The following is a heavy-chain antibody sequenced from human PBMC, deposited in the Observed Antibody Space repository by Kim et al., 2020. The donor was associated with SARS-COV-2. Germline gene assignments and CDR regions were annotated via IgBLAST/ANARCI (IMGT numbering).Heavy chain of an antibody. D-gene: IGHD6-13*01. J-gene: IGHJ4*02. Sequence: SETLSLTCTVTGGSISSGGYYWSWIRQHPGKGLEWIGNIYYSGSTYYNPSLKSRVTISVDTSKNQFSLKLSSVTAADTSVYYCAVSIAAAGFDYWGQGTLVTVSS. CDR2: IYYSGST. V-gene: IGHV4-31*03. CDR1: GGSISSGGYY. CDR3: AVSIAAAGFDY.